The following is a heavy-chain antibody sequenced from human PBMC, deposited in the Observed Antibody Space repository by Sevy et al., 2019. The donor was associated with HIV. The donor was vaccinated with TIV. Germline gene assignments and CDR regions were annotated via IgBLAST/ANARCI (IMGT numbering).Heavy chain of an antibody. Sequence: GGSLRLSCAASGFTFNSYTISWVRQAPGKGLEWVSAIRASGGSTYYADSVKGLFTVSRDNSRNMVDLQMNSLRVEDTAVYYCAREDLRGFDYWGQGTLVTVSS. J-gene: IGHJ4*02. CDR2: IRASGGST. CDR1: GFTFNSYT. V-gene: IGHV3-23*01. CDR3: AREDLRGFDY. D-gene: IGHD3-10*01.